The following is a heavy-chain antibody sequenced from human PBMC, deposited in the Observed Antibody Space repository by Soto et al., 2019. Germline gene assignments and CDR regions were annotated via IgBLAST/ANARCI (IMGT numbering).Heavy chain of an antibody. CDR2: IYYSGST. Sequence: QVQLQESGPGLVKPSQTLSLTCTVSGGSISSGGYYWSWIRQHPGKGLEWIGYIYYSGSTYYNPSLKSRVTISVDTSKNQFSLKLSSVTAAATAVYYCARDPGYCSGGSCYLWFDPWGQGTLVTVSS. CDR3: ARDPGYCSGGSCYLWFDP. J-gene: IGHJ5*02. CDR1: GGSISSGGYY. V-gene: IGHV4-31*03. D-gene: IGHD2-15*01.